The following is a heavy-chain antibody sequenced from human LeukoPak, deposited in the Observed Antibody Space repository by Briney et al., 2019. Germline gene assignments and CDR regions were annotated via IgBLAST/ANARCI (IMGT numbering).Heavy chain of an antibody. D-gene: IGHD3-10*01. CDR3: AKVRAGSYSSFGY. J-gene: IGHJ4*02. CDR1: GFTFSSYA. CDR2: ISGSGGST. V-gene: IGHV3-23*01. Sequence: GGSLRLPCAASGFTFSSYAMSWVRQAPGKGLEWVSAISGSGGSTYYADSVKGRFTISRDNSKNTLYLQMNSLRAEDTAVYYCAKVRAGSYSSFGYWGQGTLVTVSS.